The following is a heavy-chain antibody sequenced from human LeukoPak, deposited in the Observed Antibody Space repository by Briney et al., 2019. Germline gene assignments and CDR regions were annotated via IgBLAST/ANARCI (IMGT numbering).Heavy chain of an antibody. V-gene: IGHV3-11*01. J-gene: IGHJ4*02. CDR1: GFTFSDYY. CDR3: AKALWVAAAGTELAPYYFDH. D-gene: IGHD6-13*01. CDR2: VSSSGSTI. Sequence: GGSLRLSCAASGFTFSDYYMNWIRQAPGKGLECVSYVSSSGSTIYYADSVKGRFTISRDNAKNSLYLQMNSLRAEDTAVYYCAKALWVAAAGTELAPYYFDHWGQGTLVTVSS.